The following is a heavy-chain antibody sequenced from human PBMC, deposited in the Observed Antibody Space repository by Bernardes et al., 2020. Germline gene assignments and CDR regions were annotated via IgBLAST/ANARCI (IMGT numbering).Heavy chain of an antibody. CDR1: GFTFSSYL. CDR2: ISGAGYYI. Sequence: GSLRLSCDASGFTFSSYLFSWFRQAPGKGLEWVSSISGAGYYIYYGDSVRGRFTTSRDNTRKSVFLQMESLRADDTAVYYCARDVGGTDWRFGFDVWGPGTKVHVSS. D-gene: IGHD3-9*01. J-gene: IGHJ3*01. CDR3: ARDVGGTDWRFGFDV. V-gene: IGHV3-21*01.